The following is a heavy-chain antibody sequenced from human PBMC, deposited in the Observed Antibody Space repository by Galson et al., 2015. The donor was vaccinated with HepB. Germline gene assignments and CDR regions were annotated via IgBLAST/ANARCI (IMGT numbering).Heavy chain of an antibody. CDR2: INPNSGGT. CDR3: ARDGEGGYNSSPSSSGPGGMDV. D-gene: IGHD5-24*01. J-gene: IGHJ6*02. V-gene: IGHV1-2*04. Sequence: SVKVSCKASGYTFTGYYMHWVRQAPGQGLEWMGWINPNSGGTNYAQKFQGWVTMTRDTSISTAYMELSRLRSDDTAVYYCARDGEGGYNSSPSSSGPGGMDVWGQGTTVTVSS. CDR1: GYTFTGYY.